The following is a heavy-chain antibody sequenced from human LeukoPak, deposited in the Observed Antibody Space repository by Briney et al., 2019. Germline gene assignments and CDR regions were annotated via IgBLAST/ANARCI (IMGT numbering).Heavy chain of an antibody. CDR2: IIPIFGTA. V-gene: IGHV1-69*13. Sequence: SVKVSCKASGGTFSSYAISWVRQAPGQWLEWMGGIIPIFGTANYAQKFQGRVTITADESTSTAYMELSSLRSEDTAVYYCAREGGRGYSSSWFDYWGQGTLVTVSS. CDR1: GGTFSSYA. D-gene: IGHD6-13*01. J-gene: IGHJ4*02. CDR3: AREGGRGYSSSWFDY.